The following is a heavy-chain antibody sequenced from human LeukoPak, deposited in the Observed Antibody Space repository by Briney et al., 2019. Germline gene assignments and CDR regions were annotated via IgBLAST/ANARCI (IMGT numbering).Heavy chain of an antibody. CDR3: ARLYYYASGYYYMDV. J-gene: IGHJ6*03. V-gene: IGHV3-7*01. CDR1: GFTFSSYW. Sequence: PGGSLRLSCAASGFTFSSYWMSWVCQAPGKGLEWVANINQDGSEKYYVDSVKGRFTISRDNAKNSLYLQMNSLRAEDTAVYYCARLYYYASGYYYMDVWGKGTTVTVSS. CDR2: INQDGSEK. D-gene: IGHD3-10*01.